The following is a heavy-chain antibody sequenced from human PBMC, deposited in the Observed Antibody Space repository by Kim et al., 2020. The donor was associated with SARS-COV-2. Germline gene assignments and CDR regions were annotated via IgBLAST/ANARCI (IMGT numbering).Heavy chain of an antibody. CDR1: GFTFSSYG. Sequence: GGSLRLSCAASGFTFSSYGMHWVRQAPGKGLEWVAVIWYDGSNKYYADSVKGRFTISRDNSKNTLYLQMNSLRAEDTAVYYCAKPISLLWFGIYGMDVWGPGTTVTVSS. J-gene: IGHJ6*02. V-gene: IGHV3-33*06. CDR2: IWYDGSNK. CDR3: AKPISLLWFGIYGMDV. D-gene: IGHD3-10*01.